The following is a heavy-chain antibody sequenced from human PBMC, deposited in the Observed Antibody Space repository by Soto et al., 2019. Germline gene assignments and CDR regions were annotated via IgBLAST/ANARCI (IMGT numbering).Heavy chain of an antibody. V-gene: IGHV3-30*18. CDR3: AKEFRHDNWFFEH. Sequence: QVQLVESGGGVVQPGRSLRLSCAVSGFTFSIHGMHWVRQAPGKGLEWVAVIGFDGSVSHYTDSVKGRFTVSRDNSKNTLYLQMNSLRAEDTAVYYCAKEFRHDNWFFEHWGQGTLVTVSS. D-gene: IGHD3-22*01. J-gene: IGHJ4*02. CDR1: GFTFSIHG. CDR2: IGFDGSVS.